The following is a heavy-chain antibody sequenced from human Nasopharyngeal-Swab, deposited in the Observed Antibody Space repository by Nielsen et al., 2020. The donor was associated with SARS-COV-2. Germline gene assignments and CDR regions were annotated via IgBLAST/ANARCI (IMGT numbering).Heavy chain of an antibody. Sequence: GESLKISCAASGFTFRSYAMGWVRQAPGKGLEWVSGISGGGGSTYYADSVKGRFTISRDNYNSKNTVDLQMNSLRAEDTAVYYCARFPRYDLYSFQSEYFQHWGQGTLVTVSS. CDR3: ARFPRYDLYSFQSEYFQH. V-gene: IGHV3-23*01. D-gene: IGHD3-3*01. CDR1: GFTFRSYA. CDR2: ISGGGGST. J-gene: IGHJ1*01.